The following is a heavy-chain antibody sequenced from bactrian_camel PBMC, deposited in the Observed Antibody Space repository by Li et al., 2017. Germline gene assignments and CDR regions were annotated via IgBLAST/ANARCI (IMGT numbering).Heavy chain of an antibody. CDR2: SISRGGTT. V-gene: IGHV3S1*01. CDR3: AADWDGNQCDLRFVDLGY. J-gene: IGHJ6*01. CDR1: GFAFSSYY. D-gene: IGHD6*01. Sequence: HVQLVESGGGLVQPGGSLRLSCAASGFAFSSYYMYWVRQAPGKGLEWVSSISRGGTTYYDDSVTGRFTISQDNAKKTTYLQMDHLRTEDTGVYYCAADWDGNQCDLRFVDLGYWGQGTQVTVS.